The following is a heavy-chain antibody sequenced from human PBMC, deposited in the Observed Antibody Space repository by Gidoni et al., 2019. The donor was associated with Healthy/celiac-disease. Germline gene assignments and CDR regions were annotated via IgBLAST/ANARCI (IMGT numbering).Heavy chain of an antibody. V-gene: IGHV3-74*01. D-gene: IGHD6-13*01. Sequence: EVQLVESGGGLVKPGGSLRLSCAASGFTFSSYWMHWVRQAPGKGLVWVSRINSDGSSTSYADSVKGRFTISRDNAKNTLYLQMNSLRAEDTAVYYCATPGIAAAGTSRGAFDIWGQGTMVTVSS. CDR2: INSDGSST. J-gene: IGHJ3*02. CDR1: GFTFSSYW. CDR3: ATPGIAAAGTSRGAFDI.